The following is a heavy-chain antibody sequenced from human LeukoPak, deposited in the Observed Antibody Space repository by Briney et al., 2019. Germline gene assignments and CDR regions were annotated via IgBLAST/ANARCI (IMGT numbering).Heavy chain of an antibody. J-gene: IGHJ4*02. Sequence: SETLSLTCTVSGGSISSYYWSWIRQPPGKGLEWIGYNYYSGSTNYNPSLKSRVTMSVDTSKNQFSLKLSAVTAADTAVYYCARLPPYYYDISPFDYGGQEPPAPVPS. CDR2: NYYSGST. CDR1: GGSISSYY. CDR3: ARLPPYYYDISPFDY. D-gene: IGHD3-22*01. V-gene: IGHV4-59*08.